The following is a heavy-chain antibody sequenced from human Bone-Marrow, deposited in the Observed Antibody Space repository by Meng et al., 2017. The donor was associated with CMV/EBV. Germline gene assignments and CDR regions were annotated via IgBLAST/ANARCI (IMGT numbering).Heavy chain of an antibody. CDR1: GGSFSGYY. CDR2: INHSGST. CDR3: ARGRAAGYYYYYGMDV. Sequence: SETLSLTCAVYGGSFSGYYWSWIRQPPGKGLEWIGEINHSGSTNYNPSLKSRVTISVDTSKNQFTLKLSSVTAADTAVYYCARGRAAGYYYYYGMDVWGQGTTVTVSS. J-gene: IGHJ6*02. D-gene: IGHD6-13*01. V-gene: IGHV4-34*01.